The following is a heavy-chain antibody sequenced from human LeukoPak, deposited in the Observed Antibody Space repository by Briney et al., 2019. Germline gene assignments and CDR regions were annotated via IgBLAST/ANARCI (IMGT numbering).Heavy chain of an antibody. V-gene: IGHV3-48*01. CDR2: ISSSSSTI. D-gene: IGHD3-9*01. J-gene: IGHJ4*02. Sequence: GGSLRLSCAASGFTFSSYSMNWVRQAPGKGLEWVSYISSSSSTIYYADSVKGRFTISRDNAKNSLYLQMNSLRAEDTAVYYCARDVWDDILTGSYYFDYWGQGTLVTVSS. CDR3: ARDVWDDILTGSYYFDY. CDR1: GFTFSSYS.